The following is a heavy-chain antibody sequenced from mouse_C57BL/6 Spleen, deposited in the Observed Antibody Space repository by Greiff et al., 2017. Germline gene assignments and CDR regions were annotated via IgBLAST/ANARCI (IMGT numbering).Heavy chain of an antibody. J-gene: IGHJ2*01. V-gene: IGHV1-80*01. D-gene: IGHD3-3*01. CDR3: ARGGPGDYFDY. Sequence: VQLQQSGAELVKPGASVKISCKASGYAFSSYWMNWVKQRPGKGLEWIGQIYPGDGDTNYNGKFKGKATLTADKSSSTAYMQLSSLTSEDSAVYFCARGGPGDYFDYWGQGTTLTVSS. CDR1: GYAFSSYW. CDR2: IYPGDGDT.